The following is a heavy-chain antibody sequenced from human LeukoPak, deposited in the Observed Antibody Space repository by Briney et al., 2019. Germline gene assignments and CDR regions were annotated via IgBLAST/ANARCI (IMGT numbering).Heavy chain of an antibody. CDR2: ISGSGGST. D-gene: IGHD3-10*01. CDR1: GFTFSSYA. Sequence: PGGSLRLSCAASGFTFSSYAMSWVRQAPGKGLEWVSGISGSGGSTFSADSVKGRFTISRDNSKNTLYLQMNSLRAEDTAVYFCSGDPGDYWGQGTLVTVSS. CDR3: SGDPGDY. V-gene: IGHV3-23*01. J-gene: IGHJ4*02.